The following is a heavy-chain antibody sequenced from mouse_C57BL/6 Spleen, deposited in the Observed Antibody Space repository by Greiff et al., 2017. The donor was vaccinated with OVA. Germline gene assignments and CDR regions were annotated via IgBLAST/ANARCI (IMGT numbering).Heavy chain of an antibody. CDR2: ISSGSSTI. V-gene: IGHV5-17*01. CDR3: ARKDSSGPYYAMDY. J-gene: IGHJ4*01. CDR1: GFTFSDYG. Sequence: EVQVVESGGGLVKPGGSLKLSCAASGFTFSDYGMHWVRQAPEKGLEWVAYISSGSSTIYYADTVKGRFTISRDNAKNTLFLQMTSLRSEDTAMYYCARKDSSGPYYAMDYWGQGTSVTVSS. D-gene: IGHD3-2*02.